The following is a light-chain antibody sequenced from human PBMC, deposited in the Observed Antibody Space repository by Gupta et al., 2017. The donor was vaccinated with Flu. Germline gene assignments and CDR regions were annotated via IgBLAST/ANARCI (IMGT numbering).Light chain of an antibody. V-gene: IGLV2-14*01. CDR1: SSDVGGYNH. CDR2: DVT. J-gene: IGLJ1*01. CDR3: CSFTRRDTDV. Sequence: QSALTQPASVSGSPGQSITISCTGTSSDVGGYNHVTWYQQHPGTAPRRRIFDVTSRPSGMSKRGAGSKSGNKDSLAISGLQSEYEADEDCCSFTRRDTDVFGTGTKVTVL.